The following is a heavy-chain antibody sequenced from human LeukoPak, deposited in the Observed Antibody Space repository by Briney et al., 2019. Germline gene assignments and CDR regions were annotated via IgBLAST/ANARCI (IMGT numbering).Heavy chain of an antibody. J-gene: IGHJ6*02. Sequence: ASVKVSCKASGYTFTSYAMHWVRQAPGQRLEWMGWINAGNGNTKYSQKFQGRVTITRDTSASTAYMELSSLRSEDTAVYYCARDWVVAAPTAYYYGMDVWGQGTTVTVSS. CDR1: GYTFTSYA. V-gene: IGHV1-3*01. CDR2: INAGNGNT. D-gene: IGHD2-15*01. CDR3: ARDWVVAAPTAYYYGMDV.